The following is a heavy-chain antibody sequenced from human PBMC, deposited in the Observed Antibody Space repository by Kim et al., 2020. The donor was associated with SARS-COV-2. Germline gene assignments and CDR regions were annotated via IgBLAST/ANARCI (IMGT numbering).Heavy chain of an antibody. CDR2: IWYDGSNK. D-gene: IGHD3-10*01. V-gene: IGHV3-33*01. CDR1: GFTFSSYG. Sequence: GGSLRLSCAASGFTFSSYGMHWVRQAPGKGLEWVAVIWYDGSNKYYADSVKGRFTISRDNSKNTLYLQMNSLRAEDTAVYYCARDKVPFTMVRGVTPYFDYWGQGTLVTVSS. J-gene: IGHJ4*02. CDR3: ARDKVPFTMVRGVTPYFDY.